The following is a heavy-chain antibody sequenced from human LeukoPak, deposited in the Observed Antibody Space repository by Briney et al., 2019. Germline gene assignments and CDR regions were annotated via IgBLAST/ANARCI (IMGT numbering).Heavy chain of an antibody. D-gene: IGHD2-15*01. Sequence: SEPLSLTCTVSGGAISSSGYYWGWIRPPPGKGLGWIGSIDYSGSTYYNPSLKSPVTISVDTSKNQFSLNLSSVTAADTAVYYCARLAIYCTGGSCYSRYFDYWGQGTLVTVSS. CDR2: IDYSGST. CDR3: ARLAIYCTGGSCYSRYFDY. V-gene: IGHV4-39*01. CDR1: GGAISSSGYY. J-gene: IGHJ4*02.